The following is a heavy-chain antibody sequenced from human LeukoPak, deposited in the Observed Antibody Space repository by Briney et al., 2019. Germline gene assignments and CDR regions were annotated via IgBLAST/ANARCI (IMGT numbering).Heavy chain of an antibody. V-gene: IGHV3-9*01. CDR2: ISWNSGSI. CDR1: GFTFDDYA. Sequence: GGSLRLSCAASGFTFDDYAMHWVRQAPGKGLEWVSGISWNSGSIGYADSVKGRFTISRDNAKNSLYLQMNSLRAEDTALYYCAKDTAAAVHYYYGMDVWGQGTTVTVSS. D-gene: IGHD6-13*01. CDR3: AKDTAAAVHYYYGMDV. J-gene: IGHJ6*02.